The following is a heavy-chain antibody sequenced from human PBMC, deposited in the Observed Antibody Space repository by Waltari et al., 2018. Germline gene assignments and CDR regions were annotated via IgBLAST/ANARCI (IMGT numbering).Heavy chain of an antibody. CDR2: IYYSGST. D-gene: IGHD5-18*01. CDR1: GGSISSYY. CDR3: ARAMGYPGFDY. Sequence: QVQLQESGPGLVKPSETLSLTCTVSGGSISSYYWSWIRQPPGKGLEWIGYIYYSGSTNYNPSLKSRVTISVDTSKNQFSLKLSSVTAADTAVYYCARAMGYPGFDYWGQGTLVTVSS. V-gene: IGHV4-59*01. J-gene: IGHJ4*02.